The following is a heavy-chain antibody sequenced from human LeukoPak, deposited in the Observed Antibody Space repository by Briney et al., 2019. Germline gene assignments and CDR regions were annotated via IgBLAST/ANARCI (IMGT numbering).Heavy chain of an antibody. CDR1: GGTFSSYA. CDR3: ARAIVVVTAIMGFDP. Sequence: SVTVSCKASGGTFSSYAISWVRQAPGQGLEWMGGIIPIFGTANYAQKFQGRVTITADKSTSTAYMELSSLRSEDTAVYYCARAIVVVTAIMGFDPWGQGTLVTVSS. D-gene: IGHD2-21*02. J-gene: IGHJ5*02. V-gene: IGHV1-69*06. CDR2: IIPIFGTA.